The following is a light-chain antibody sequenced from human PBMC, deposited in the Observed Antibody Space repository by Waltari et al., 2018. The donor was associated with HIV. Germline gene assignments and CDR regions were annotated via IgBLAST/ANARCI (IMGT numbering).Light chain of an antibody. V-gene: IGLV1-44*01. J-gene: IGLJ3*02. CDR3: AAWDDSLNGWV. CDR2: SNN. Sequence: QSVLTQPPSASGTPGQRVTISCSGSRSNSGSNTVSWYQQLPGTAPKHFIYSNNQRPSGVPDRFSGSNSGTSASLAISGLQSEDEADYYCAAWDDSLNGWVFGGGTNLTVV. CDR1: RSNSGSNT.